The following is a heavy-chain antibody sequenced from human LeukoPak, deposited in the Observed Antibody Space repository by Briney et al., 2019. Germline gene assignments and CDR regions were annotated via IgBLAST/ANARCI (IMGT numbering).Heavy chain of an antibody. Sequence: PSETLSLTCTVSGGSISYFYWSWIRQPAGKGLEWIGRIYTSGSTNYNPSLKSRVTMSVDTSKKQFSLKLSSVTAADTAVYYCARQTTVVTPFTYYYYMDVWGKGTTVTISS. CDR3: ARQTTVVTPFTYYYYMDV. V-gene: IGHV4-4*07. D-gene: IGHD4-23*01. CDR2: IYTSGST. J-gene: IGHJ6*03. CDR1: GGSISYFY.